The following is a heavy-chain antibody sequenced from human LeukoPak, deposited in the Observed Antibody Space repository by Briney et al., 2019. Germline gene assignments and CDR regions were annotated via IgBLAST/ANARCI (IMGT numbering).Heavy chain of an antibody. Sequence: QPGGSLRLSFASSGFTFSSYAMSWVRQAPGKGLEWVSPISGSGGSTYYADSVKGRFTISRDNSKNTLYLQMNSLRAEDTAVYYCAKAPPYLSGSYYIIDYWGQGTLVTVSS. D-gene: IGHD3-10*01. J-gene: IGHJ4*02. CDR3: AKAPPYLSGSYYIIDY. CDR1: GFTFSSYA. CDR2: ISGSGGST. V-gene: IGHV3-23*01.